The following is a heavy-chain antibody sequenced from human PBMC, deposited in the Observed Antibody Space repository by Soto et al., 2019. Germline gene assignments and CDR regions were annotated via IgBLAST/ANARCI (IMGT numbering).Heavy chain of an antibody. CDR1: GGSISSSNW. CDR3: ARAAATDYYYGMDV. Sequence: SETLSLTCAVSGGSISSSNWWSWVRQPPGKGLEWIGGIYHSGSTNYNPSLKSRVTISVDKSKNQFSLKLSPVTAADTAVYYCARAAATDYYYGMDVWGQGTTVTVSS. D-gene: IGHD1-1*01. J-gene: IGHJ6*02. V-gene: IGHV4-4*02. CDR2: IYHSGST.